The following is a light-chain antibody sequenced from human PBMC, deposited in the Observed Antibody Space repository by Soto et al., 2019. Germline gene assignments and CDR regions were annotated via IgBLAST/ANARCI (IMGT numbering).Light chain of an antibody. CDR2: DAS. J-gene: IGKJ1*01. Sequence: EIVLTQSPATLSLSPGERATLSCRASQSVSSYLAWYQQKPGQAPRLLIYDASNRATGIPARFSGSGSGIDFTLTISSLEPEDFAVYYCQQRSNWPTSWTFGQGTKVDIK. CDR1: QSVSSY. CDR3: QQRSNWPTSWT. V-gene: IGKV3-11*01.